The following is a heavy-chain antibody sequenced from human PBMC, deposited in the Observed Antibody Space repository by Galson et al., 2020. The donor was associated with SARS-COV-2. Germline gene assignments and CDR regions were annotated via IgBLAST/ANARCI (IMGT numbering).Heavy chain of an antibody. CDR3: ARGRVGVVPSPILGLGPYYDYYAMDV. Sequence: ETSETLSLTCAVYVGSLSGFSWTWVRQSPGKGLEWIGEINHSGSVNYNPSLKSRVTISVDTSKNQFSLKLTSVTAAEMGVYYCARGRVGVVPSPILGLGPYYDYYAMDVWGQGTSISVSS. V-gene: IGHV4-34*01. J-gene: IGHJ6*02. CDR1: VGSLSGFS. CDR2: INHSGSV. D-gene: IGHD2-21*01.